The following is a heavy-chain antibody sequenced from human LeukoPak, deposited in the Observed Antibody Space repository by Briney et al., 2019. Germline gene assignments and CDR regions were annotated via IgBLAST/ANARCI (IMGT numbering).Heavy chain of an antibody. J-gene: IGHJ6*02. CDR2: IYYSGST. D-gene: IGHD3-10*01. V-gene: IGHV4-59*01. CDR3: ARDPLLWFGENTCYYYGMDV. CDR1: GDSISSYF. Sequence: SETLSLTCTVSGDSISSYFWSWIRQPPGKGLEWIGYIYYSGSTDYNPSLKSRVTISVDTSKNQFSLKLSSVTAADTAVYYCARDPLLWFGENTCYYYGMDVWGQGTTVTVSS.